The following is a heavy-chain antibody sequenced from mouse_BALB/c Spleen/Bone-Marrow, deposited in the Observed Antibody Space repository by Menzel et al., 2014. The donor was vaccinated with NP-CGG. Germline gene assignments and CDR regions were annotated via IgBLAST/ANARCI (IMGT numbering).Heavy chain of an antibody. J-gene: IGHJ1*01. D-gene: IGHD2-4*01. V-gene: IGHV7-3*02. Sequence: EVMLVESGGGLAQPGGSLRLSCATSGFTFTDYYMSWVRQPPGKALEWLGFCRNKANGYTTEYSASVKGRFTISRDNSQSILYLQMNTLRAEDSATYYCARDINYDIYWYFDVWGAGTTVTVSS. CDR2: CRNKANGYTT. CDR1: GFTFTDYY. CDR3: ARDINYDIYWYFDV.